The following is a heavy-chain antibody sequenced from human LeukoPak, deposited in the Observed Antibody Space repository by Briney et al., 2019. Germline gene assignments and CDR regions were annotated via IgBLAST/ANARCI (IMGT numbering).Heavy chain of an antibody. D-gene: IGHD4-17*01. J-gene: IGHJ3*02. CDR1: GFTFSSYW. Sequence: GGSLRLSCAASGFTFSSYWMSWVRQAPGKGLEWVANIKQDGREKYYVDSVKGRFTISRDNAKNSLYLQMNSLRAEDTAVYYCARDTRYSHDYGVHDAFDIWGQGTMVTVSS. CDR2: IKQDGREK. V-gene: IGHV3-7*03. CDR3: ARDTRYSHDYGVHDAFDI.